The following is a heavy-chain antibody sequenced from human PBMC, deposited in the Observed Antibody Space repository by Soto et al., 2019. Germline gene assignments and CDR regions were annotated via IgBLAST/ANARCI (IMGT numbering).Heavy chain of an antibody. D-gene: IGHD1-26*01. J-gene: IGHJ4*02. CDR1: GFIFSSSA. CDR3: AKDRSPGATTWNVY. CDR2: ISGSGVSK. Sequence: DVQLLESGGAFVQPGVSLRLSCVVPGFIFSSSAMNWVRQAPGKGLEWVETISGSGVSKYYAESVKGRFTISRDNSNNAVSLQMNGLRAEDASVYYCAKDRSPGATTWNVYWGQGTLVTVSS. V-gene: IGHV3-23*01.